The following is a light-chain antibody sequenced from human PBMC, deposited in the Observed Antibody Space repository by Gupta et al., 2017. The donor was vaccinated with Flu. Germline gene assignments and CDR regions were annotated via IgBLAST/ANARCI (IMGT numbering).Light chain of an antibody. CDR2: DDR. Sequence: SYVLPQPPSVSVAPGKPATIHCGGSDIGSKSVHWYQQKPGQAPVLVVYDDRDRPSGIPERFSGSNPGNTATLTISGVEAGDEADYYCQVWAPSSDHRWVFGGGTKLTVL. J-gene: IGLJ3*02. CDR1: DIGSKS. CDR3: QVWAPSSDHRWV. V-gene: IGLV3-21*03.